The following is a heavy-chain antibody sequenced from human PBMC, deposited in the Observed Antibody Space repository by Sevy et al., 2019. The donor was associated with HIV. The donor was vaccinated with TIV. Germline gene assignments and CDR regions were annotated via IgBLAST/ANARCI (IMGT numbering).Heavy chain of an antibody. CDR3: ASTEVADPIFDY. CDR2: IISSSSTI. D-gene: IGHD2-15*01. CDR1: GFTFSSYS. V-gene: IGHV3-48*02. Sequence: GGSLRLSCAASGFTFSSYSMNWVRQAPGKGLEWVSYIISSSSTIYYADSVKGRFTISRDNAKNSLFLQMNSLRDEDTAVYYCASTEVADPIFDYWGQGTLVTVSS. J-gene: IGHJ4*02.